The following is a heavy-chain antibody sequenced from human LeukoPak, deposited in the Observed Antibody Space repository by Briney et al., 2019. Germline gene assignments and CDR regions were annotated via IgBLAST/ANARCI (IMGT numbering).Heavy chain of an antibody. CDR3: ARSTPWSDWFDP. Sequence: ASVKVSCKASGYIFTTYAMNWVRQAPGQGLEWKGWINTNTGNPTYAQGFTGRFVFSLETSVSTAYLQINSLKAEDTAVYYCARSTPWSDWFDPWGQGTLVTVSS. CDR1: GYIFTTYA. D-gene: IGHD2-15*01. V-gene: IGHV7-4-1*02. CDR2: INTNTGNP. J-gene: IGHJ5*02.